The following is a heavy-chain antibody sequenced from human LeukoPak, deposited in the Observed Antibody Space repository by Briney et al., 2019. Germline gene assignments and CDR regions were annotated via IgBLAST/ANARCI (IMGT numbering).Heavy chain of an antibody. J-gene: IGHJ4*02. CDR2: IWYDGSYK. V-gene: IGHV3-33*01. CDR1: GLPFSTSG. CDR3: ARDKGTRSLDH. Sequence: GGSLRLSCAASGLPFSTSGMHWVRQAPGKGLEWVADIWYDGSYKYYADSVQGRFIISRDNSINIVYLEMNSLRAEDTAVYYCARDKGTRSLDHWGQGTLVTVSS. D-gene: IGHD1-14*01.